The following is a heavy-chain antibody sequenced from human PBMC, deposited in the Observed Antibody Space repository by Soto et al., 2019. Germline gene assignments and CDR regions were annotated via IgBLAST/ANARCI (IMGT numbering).Heavy chain of an antibody. V-gene: IGHV1-18*01. CDR2: ISAYNGNT. CDR1: GYTFTSYG. Sequence: QVQLVQSGAEVKKPGASVKVSCKASGYTFTSYGISWVRQAPGQGLELMGWISAYNGNTNYAQKLQGRVTMTTDTSTSTAYMELRSLRSDDTAVYYCARDLTPGYYDSSGPVDYWGQGTLVTVSS. CDR3: ARDLTPGYYDSSGPVDY. D-gene: IGHD3-22*01. J-gene: IGHJ4*02.